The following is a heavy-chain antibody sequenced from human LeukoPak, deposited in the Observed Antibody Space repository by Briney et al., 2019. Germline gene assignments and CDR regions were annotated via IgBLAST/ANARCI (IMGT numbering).Heavy chain of an antibody. J-gene: IGHJ4*02. D-gene: IGHD3-10*01. V-gene: IGHV3-30-3*01. CDR2: ISYDGSNK. CDR1: GFTFSSYA. CDR3: ARAPDSMVRGVIITFDY. Sequence: GGSLRLSCAASGFTFSSYAMHWVRQAPGKGLEWVAVISYDGSNKYCADSVKGRFTISRDNSKNTLYLQMNSLRAEDTAVYYCARAPDSMVRGVIITFDYWGQGTLVTVSS.